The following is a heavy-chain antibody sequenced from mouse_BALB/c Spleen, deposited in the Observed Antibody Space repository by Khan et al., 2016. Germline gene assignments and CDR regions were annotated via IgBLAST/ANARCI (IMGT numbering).Heavy chain of an antibody. V-gene: IGHV1-54*01. CDR2: INPGSGGT. CDR1: GYAFTNYL. D-gene: IGHD2-3*01. CDR3: ARYDGNYYAMDY. J-gene: IGHJ4*01. Sequence: VQLQQSGAELVRPGTSVKVSCKASGYAFTNYLIEWVKQRPGQGLEWIGVINPGSGGTNYNEKFKGKATLTADKSSSTAYMQLSSLTSDDSAVYFCARYDGNYYAMDYWGQGTSVTGSS.